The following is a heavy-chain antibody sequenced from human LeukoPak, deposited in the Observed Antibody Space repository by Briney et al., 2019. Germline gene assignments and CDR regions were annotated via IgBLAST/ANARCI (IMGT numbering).Heavy chain of an antibody. CDR3: ARASGSYGERFDY. Sequence: PSETLSLTCTVSGGSISSYYWSWIRQPPGKGLEWIGYIYYSGSTSYNPSLKSRVTISVDTSKNQFSLKLSSVTAADTAVYYCARASGSYGERFDYWGQGTLVTVSS. V-gene: IGHV4-59*01. CDR2: IYYSGST. J-gene: IGHJ4*02. D-gene: IGHD1-26*01. CDR1: GGSISSYY.